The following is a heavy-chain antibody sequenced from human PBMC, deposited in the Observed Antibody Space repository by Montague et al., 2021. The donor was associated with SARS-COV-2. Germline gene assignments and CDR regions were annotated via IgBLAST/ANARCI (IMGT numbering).Heavy chain of an antibody. D-gene: IGHD5-24*01. V-gene: IGHV4-4*02. CDR1: GGSITTNNW. Sequence: SETLSLTCAVSGGSITTNNWWTWVRQSPGKGLEWIGEIYHSGSTNYNPSLKSRVTISVDRSTNQFSLSLTSVTAADTAVYYCAREGSRNGYNEGFDYWGQGTLVTVSS. J-gene: IGHJ4*02. CDR3: AREGSRNGYNEGFDY. CDR2: IYHSGST.